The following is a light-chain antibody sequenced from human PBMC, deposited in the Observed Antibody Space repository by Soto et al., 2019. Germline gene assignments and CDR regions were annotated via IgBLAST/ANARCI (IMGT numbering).Light chain of an antibody. CDR3: QQYGRSPVT. CDR2: GAS. V-gene: IGKV3-20*01. Sequence: EIVLTQSPGTLSLSPGERATLSCRTSQSVSNNYLAWYQQKPGQAPRLLISGASKRATGIPDRFSGSGSGTDFTLTISRLEPEDFATYSCQQYGRSPVTFGPGTKVDIK. CDR1: QSVSNNY. J-gene: IGKJ3*01.